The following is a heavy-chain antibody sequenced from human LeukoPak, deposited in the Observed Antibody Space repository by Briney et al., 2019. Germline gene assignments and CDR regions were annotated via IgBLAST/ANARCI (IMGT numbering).Heavy chain of an antibody. V-gene: IGHV1-18*01. CDR3: ARDLGGLYDSSGYYPFDY. CDR2: ISAYNGNT. Sequence: ASVKVSCKASGYTFTSYGISWVRQAPGQGLEWMGWISAYNGNTNYAQKFQGRVTITTDESTSTAYMELSSLRSEDTAVYYCARDLGGLYDSSGYYPFDYWGQGTLVTVSS. J-gene: IGHJ4*02. CDR1: GYTFTSYG. D-gene: IGHD3-22*01.